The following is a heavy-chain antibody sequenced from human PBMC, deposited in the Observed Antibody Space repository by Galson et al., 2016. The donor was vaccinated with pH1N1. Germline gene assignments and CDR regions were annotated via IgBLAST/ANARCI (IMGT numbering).Heavy chain of an antibody. J-gene: IGHJ4*02. CDR2: FSGSGSST. CDR1: GFTFSNYG. Sequence: SLRLSCAASGFTFSNYGMSWVRQAPGKGLEWVSGFSGSGSSTYYADSVKGWFTISRDKSKNTLYLQMNRLTAEDTAVYYCARPSSSWVPVAGFFSSWGQGTLVTVSS. CDR3: ARPSSSWVPVAGFFSS. V-gene: IGHV3-23*01. D-gene: IGHD6-19*01.